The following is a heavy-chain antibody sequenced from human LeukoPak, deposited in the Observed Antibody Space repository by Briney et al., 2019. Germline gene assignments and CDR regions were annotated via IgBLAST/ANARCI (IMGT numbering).Heavy chain of an antibody. CDR1: GGSISSYY. V-gene: IGHV4-59*08. CDR2: IYYSGST. CDR3: ARRGPQLPYYFDY. J-gene: IGHJ4*02. D-gene: IGHD1-1*01. Sequence: SETLSLTCTVSGGSISSYYWSWIRQPPGEGLEWIGYIYYSGSTNYNPSLKSRVTISVDTSKNQFSLKLSSVTAADTAVYYCARRGPQLPYYFDYWGQGTLVTVSS.